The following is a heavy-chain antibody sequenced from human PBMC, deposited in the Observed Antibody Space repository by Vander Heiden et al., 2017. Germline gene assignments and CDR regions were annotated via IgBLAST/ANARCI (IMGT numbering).Heavy chain of an antibody. Sequence: QVQLVQSGSELKKPGASVKVSCKASGDTFISYAMNWVRQAPGQGLERVGWINTNTGNPTYAQVFIGRFVFSLDTSVSTAYLQISSLRAEENAVYYCARSTSGGDTIIRGRDWLDPWGQGTLVTVSS. CDR2: INTNTGNP. J-gene: IGHJ5*02. V-gene: IGHV7-4-1*02. D-gene: IGHD3-10*01. CDR3: ARSTSGGDTIIRGRDWLDP. CDR1: GDTFISYA.